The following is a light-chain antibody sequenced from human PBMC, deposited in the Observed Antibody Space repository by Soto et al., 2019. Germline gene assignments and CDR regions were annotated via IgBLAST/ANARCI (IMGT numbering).Light chain of an antibody. Sequence: EIVLTQSPGILSLSPGERATLSCRASQSVRSTYLAWYQQKPGQAPRLLIYGASTRATGIPDRFSGSGSGTDFTLTISRLEPEDFAVYYCQQYGSSLATFGGGPKVEIK. CDR1: QSVRSTY. V-gene: IGKV3-20*01. J-gene: IGKJ4*01. CDR2: GAS. CDR3: QQYGSSLAT.